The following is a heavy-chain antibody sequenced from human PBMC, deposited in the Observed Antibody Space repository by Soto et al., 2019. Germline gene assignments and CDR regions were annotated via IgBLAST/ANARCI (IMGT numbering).Heavy chain of an antibody. V-gene: IGHV4-39*01. Sequence: PETLCVTWTVSGGSISSSSYYWGWIRQPPGKGLEWIGSIYYSGSTYYNPSLKSRVTISVDTSKNQFSLKLSSVTAADTAVYYCARQFELARVRRMDVWCQGPTGT. CDR2: IYYSGST. CDR3: ARQFELARVRRMDV. CDR1: GGSISSSSYY. J-gene: IGHJ6*02. D-gene: IGHD6-6*01.